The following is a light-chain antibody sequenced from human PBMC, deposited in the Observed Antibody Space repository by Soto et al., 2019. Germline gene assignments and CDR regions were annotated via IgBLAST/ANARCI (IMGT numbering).Light chain of an antibody. Sequence: QTVVTQEPSLSVSPGGTVTFTCGLSSGSVSTNYYPSWYQQTPGQSPRTLMYSTNTRSSGVPDRFSGSILGNKAAHTITGAQADDESDYYCVLYMGSGINVFGGGTQLTVL. CDR2: STN. V-gene: IGLV8-61*01. J-gene: IGLJ7*01. CDR3: VLYMGSGINV. CDR1: SGSVSTNYY.